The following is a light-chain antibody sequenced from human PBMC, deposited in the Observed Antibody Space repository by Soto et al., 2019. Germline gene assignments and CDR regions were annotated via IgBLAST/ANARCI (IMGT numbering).Light chain of an antibody. J-gene: IGKJ1*01. CDR1: QGIRND. CDR3: LQDYNYPRT. CDR2: AAS. Sequence: AIQMTQSPSSLSASVGDRVTITCRASQGIRNDLGWYQQRPGKAPKLLIYAASSLQSGDPSRFSGSGSGTDFTLTISSLQPEDFATYYCLQDYNYPRTFGQGTKVEFK. V-gene: IGKV1-6*01.